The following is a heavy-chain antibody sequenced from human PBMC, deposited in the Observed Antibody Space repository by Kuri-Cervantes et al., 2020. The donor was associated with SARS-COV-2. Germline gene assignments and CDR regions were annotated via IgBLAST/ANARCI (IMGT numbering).Heavy chain of an antibody. J-gene: IGHJ4*02. CDR3: ARGIRDSDY. Sequence: GGSLRLSCAASGFTFSSYAMHWVRQAPGKGLEWVAVIWYDGSSTYYADSVEGRFTISRDNSKNTLYLQMNNLRAEDTAVYYCARGIRDSDYWGQGTLVTVSS. CDR1: GFTFSSYA. V-gene: IGHV3-33*01. CDR2: IWYDGSST.